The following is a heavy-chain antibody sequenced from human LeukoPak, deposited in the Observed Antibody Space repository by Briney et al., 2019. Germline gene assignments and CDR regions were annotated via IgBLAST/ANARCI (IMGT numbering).Heavy chain of an antibody. CDR3: ARDYFSRAALLGYFDL. Sequence: GGSLRLSCAASGFTFISHGMHWIRLAPGRGLEWVAMISFDGGKKEYADSVQGRFTVSRDNAKNSLYLQMNSLRAEDTAVYYCARDYFSRAALLGYFDLWGRGTLVTVSS. J-gene: IGHJ2*01. CDR2: ISFDGGKK. CDR1: GFTFISHG. D-gene: IGHD2-15*01. V-gene: IGHV3-30*03.